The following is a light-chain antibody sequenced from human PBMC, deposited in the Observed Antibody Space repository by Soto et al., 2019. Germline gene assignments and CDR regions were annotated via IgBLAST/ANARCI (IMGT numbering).Light chain of an antibody. CDR3: SSYTSSSNWV. Sequence: QSALTQTASVSGSPGQSITISCTGTSSDVGGYNYVSWYQQHPGKAPKLMIYEVSNRPSGVSNRFSGSKSGNTASLTISGLQAEDEADYYCSSYTSSSNWVFGGGTKLTVL. CDR2: EVS. CDR1: SSDVGGYNY. V-gene: IGLV2-14*01. J-gene: IGLJ3*02.